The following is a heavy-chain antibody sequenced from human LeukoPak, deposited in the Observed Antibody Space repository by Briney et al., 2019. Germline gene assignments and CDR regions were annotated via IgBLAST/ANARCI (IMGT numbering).Heavy chain of an antibody. J-gene: IGHJ4*02. D-gene: IGHD3-22*01. CDR1: GGSFSGYY. CDR3: ARDGGYYDSSGYYTPSFDY. Sequence: SETLSLTCAVYGGSFSGYYWSWIRQPPGKGLEWIGEINHSGSTNYNPSVKSRVTISVDTSKNKFSLKLSSVTAADTAVYYCARDGGYYDSSGYYTPSFDYWGQGTLVTVSS. V-gene: IGHV4-34*01. CDR2: INHSGST.